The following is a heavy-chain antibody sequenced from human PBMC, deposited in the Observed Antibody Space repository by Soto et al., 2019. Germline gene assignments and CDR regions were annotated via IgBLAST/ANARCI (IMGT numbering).Heavy chain of an antibody. V-gene: IGHV3-30-3*01. CDR3: ARVGLRGFNPIGIAAAPGYFDY. D-gene: IGHD6-13*01. Sequence: GGSLRLSCAASGFTFSSYAMHWVRQAPGKGLEWVAVISYDGSNKYYADSVKGRFTISRDNSKNTLYLQMNSLRAEDTAVYYCARVGLRGFNPIGIAAAPGYFDYWGQGTLVTVSS. CDR1: GFTFSSYA. J-gene: IGHJ4*02. CDR2: ISYDGSNK.